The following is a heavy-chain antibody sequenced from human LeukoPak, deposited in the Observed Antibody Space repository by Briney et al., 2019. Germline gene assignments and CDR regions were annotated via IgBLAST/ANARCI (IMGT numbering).Heavy chain of an antibody. CDR2: IYHSGST. J-gene: IGHJ5*02. CDR1: GGSISSSNW. D-gene: IGHD3-9*01. CDR3: ARGHYHYDILTGYSGGDWFDP. V-gene: IGHV4-4*02. Sequence: SGTLSLTCAVSGGSISSSNWWSWVRQPPGKGLEWIGEIYHSGSTNYNPSLKSRVTISVDKSKNQFSLKLSSVTAADTAVYYCARGHYHYDILTGYSGGDWFDPWGQGTLDTVSS.